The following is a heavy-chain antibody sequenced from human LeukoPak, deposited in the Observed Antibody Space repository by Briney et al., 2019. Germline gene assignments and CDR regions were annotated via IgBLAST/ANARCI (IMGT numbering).Heavy chain of an antibody. V-gene: IGHV3-23*01. Sequence: PGGSLRLSCAASGFTLSSNAMNWVRQAPGKGLEWVSGISGSGGSTYYADSVKGRFTTSRDKSKNTLYLLMISLRAEDTAVYYCARSSAQDAFDIWGQGTLVTVSS. CDR2: ISGSGGST. CDR1: GFTLSSNA. D-gene: IGHD6-13*01. J-gene: IGHJ3*02. CDR3: ARSSAQDAFDI.